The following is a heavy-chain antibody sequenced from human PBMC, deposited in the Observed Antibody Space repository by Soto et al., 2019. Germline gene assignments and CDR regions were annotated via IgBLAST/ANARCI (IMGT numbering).Heavy chain of an antibody. V-gene: IGHV4-59*01. CDR3: ARVSAWDDFWSGYYPDYYMDV. CDR2: IYYSGST. J-gene: IGHJ6*03. D-gene: IGHD3-3*01. Sequence: SETLSLTCTVSDRSISSYYWSWIRQPPGKGLEWIGYIYYSGSTNYNPSLKSRVTISVDTSKNQFSLKLSSVTAADTAVYYCARVSAWDDFWSGYYPDYYMDVWGKGTTVTVSS. CDR1: DRSISSYY.